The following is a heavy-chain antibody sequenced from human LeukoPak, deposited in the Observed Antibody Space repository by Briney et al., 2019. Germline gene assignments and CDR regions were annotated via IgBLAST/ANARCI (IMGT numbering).Heavy chain of an antibody. Sequence: SETLSLTCTVSGGSISTNHWSWIRQPPGKGLEWIGNIYYSGSTNYNPSLKSRVTISVDTSKNQFSLKLSSVTAADTAVYYCARRQQYGSGSYFWFDPWGQGMLVTVSS. D-gene: IGHD3-10*01. J-gene: IGHJ5*02. CDR2: IYYSGST. CDR1: GGSISTNH. V-gene: IGHV4-59*08. CDR3: ARRQQYGSGSYFWFDP.